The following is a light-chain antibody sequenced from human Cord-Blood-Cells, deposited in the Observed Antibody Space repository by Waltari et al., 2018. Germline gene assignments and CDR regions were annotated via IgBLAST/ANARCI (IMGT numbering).Light chain of an antibody. CDR3: SSYTSSSTPYYV. J-gene: IGLJ1*01. CDR2: GVS. CDR1: RSALGGYNS. V-gene: IGLV2-14*01. Sequence: QSALTPPSSVSGSPGQSITIPCTGTRSALGGYNSAPCYPQHPGKAPKLMIYGVSKRPSGVSNRFSGSKSGNTASLTISGLQAEDEADYYCSSYTSSSTPYYVFGTGTKVTVL.